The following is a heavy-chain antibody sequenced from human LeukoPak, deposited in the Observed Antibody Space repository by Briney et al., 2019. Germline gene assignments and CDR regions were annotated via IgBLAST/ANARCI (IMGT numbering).Heavy chain of an antibody. CDR2: IYYSGST. CDR3: ATSGYSYGPVGY. J-gene: IGHJ4*02. CDR1: GGSISSSSYY. D-gene: IGHD5-18*01. Sequence: SETLSLTCTVSGGSISSSSYYWGWIRQPPGKGLEWIGSIYYSGSTYYNPSLKSRVTISVDTSKNQFSLKLSSVTAADTAVYYCATSGYSYGPVGYWGQGTLVTVSS. V-gene: IGHV4-39*01.